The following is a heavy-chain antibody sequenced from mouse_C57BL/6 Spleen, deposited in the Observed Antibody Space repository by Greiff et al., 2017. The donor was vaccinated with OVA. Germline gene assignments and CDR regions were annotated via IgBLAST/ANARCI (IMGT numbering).Heavy chain of an antibody. CDR2: IDPETGGT. V-gene: IGHV1-15*01. Sequence: VQLQQSGAELVRPGASVTLSCKASGYTFTDYEMHWVKQTPVHGLEWIGAIDPETGGTAYNQKFKGKAILTADKSSSTAYMELRSLTSEDSAVYYCTSDSSGPYFDYWGQGTTLTVSS. D-gene: IGHD3-2*02. J-gene: IGHJ2*01. CDR1: GYTFTDYE. CDR3: TSDSSGPYFDY.